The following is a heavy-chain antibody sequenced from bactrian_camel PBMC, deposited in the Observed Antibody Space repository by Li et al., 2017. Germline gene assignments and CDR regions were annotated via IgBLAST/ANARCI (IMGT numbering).Heavy chain of an antibody. D-gene: IGHD4*01. Sequence: HVQLVESGGGSVQAGGSLRLSCGYTYNEGDMAWFRQAPGKEREGVAGIEGDGSTSYADSVKARFTISRDNAKNTVYLQMNSLESEDTALYYCATYVRIIADMYSCLQDWGQGTQVTVS. J-gene: IGHJ4*01. V-gene: IGHV3S53*01. CDR2: IEGDGST. CDR1: YTYNEGD. CDR3: ATYVRIIADMYSCLQD.